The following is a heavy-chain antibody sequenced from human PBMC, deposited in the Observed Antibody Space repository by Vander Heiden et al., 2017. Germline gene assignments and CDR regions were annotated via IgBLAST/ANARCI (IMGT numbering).Heavy chain of an antibody. J-gene: IGHJ3*02. V-gene: IGHV3-30*18. Sequence: QVQLVESGGGVVQPGRSLGLSCAASGFPFSNYDMHWVRQAPGKGLEWVALISYDESDKYYADSVRGRFTVSRDNSKNTLYLQMNSLRAEDTAVYYCAKEGDWNDARGAFDIWGQGTLVTVSS. CDR1: GFPFSNYD. D-gene: IGHD1-1*01. CDR3: AKEGDWNDARGAFDI. CDR2: ISYDESDK.